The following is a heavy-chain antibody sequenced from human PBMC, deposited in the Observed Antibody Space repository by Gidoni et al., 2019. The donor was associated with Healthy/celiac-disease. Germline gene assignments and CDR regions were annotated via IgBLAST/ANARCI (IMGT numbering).Heavy chain of an antibody. D-gene: IGHD4-17*01. Sequence: QVILKEPGPVLVKPTVTRTLTRTLPVFSLSNARLGGSWLRQAPGKALEWLAHIFANDEKSYNTPLKGRLNISKDTSKSQVVLTMTNMEPVDTATDYCAWTPERPDHGDEGYFDYWGQGTLVTVSS. V-gene: IGHV2-26*04. CDR3: AWTPERPDHGDEGYFDY. CDR2: IFANDEK. J-gene: IGHJ4*02. CDR1: VFSLSNARLG.